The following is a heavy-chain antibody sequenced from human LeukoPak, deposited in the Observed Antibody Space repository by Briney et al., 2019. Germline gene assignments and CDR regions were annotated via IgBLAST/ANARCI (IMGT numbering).Heavy chain of an antibody. Sequence: QPGGSLRLSRAASGFTFSIYAMHWVRQAPGKGLEWVAVISYDGSNKYYADSVKGRFTISRDNSKNTLYLQMNSLRAEDTAVYYCARDYVVRVVDTWTTIHWGQGTLVTVSS. J-gene: IGHJ4*02. CDR1: GFTFSIYA. D-gene: IGHD2-15*01. CDR3: ARDYVVRVVDTWTTIH. CDR2: ISYDGSNK. V-gene: IGHV3-30-3*01.